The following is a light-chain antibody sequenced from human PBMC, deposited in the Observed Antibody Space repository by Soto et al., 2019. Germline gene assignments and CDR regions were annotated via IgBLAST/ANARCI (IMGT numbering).Light chain of an antibody. J-gene: IGLJ1*01. CDR1: NIGSKT. CDR3: QVWDVSTVHYV. V-gene: IGLV3-21*02. Sequence: LAQPPSMSVAPGQTARITCGGNNIGSKTVHWYQQKAGQAPVLVVYDDSDRPSGIPERFSGSNSGNTATLTISRVEAGDEADYYCQVWDVSTVHYVFGTGTKVTVL. CDR2: DDS.